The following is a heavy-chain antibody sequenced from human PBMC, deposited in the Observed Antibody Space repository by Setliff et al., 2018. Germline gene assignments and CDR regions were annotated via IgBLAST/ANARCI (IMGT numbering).Heavy chain of an antibody. CDR1: GYTFTGYY. CDR3: ARGPRITIFGVVSLSLYGMDV. J-gene: IGHJ6*02. CDR2: INPNSGGT. D-gene: IGHD3-3*01. Sequence: ASVKVSCKDSGYTFTGYYMHWVRQAPGQGLEWMGWINPNSGGTNYAQKFQGWVTMTRDTSISTAYMELSRLRSDDTAVYYCARGPRITIFGVVSLSLYGMDVWGQGTTVTVS. V-gene: IGHV1-2*04.